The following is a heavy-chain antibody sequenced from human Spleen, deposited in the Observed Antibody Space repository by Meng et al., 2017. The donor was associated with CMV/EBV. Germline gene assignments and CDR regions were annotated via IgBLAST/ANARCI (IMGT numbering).Heavy chain of an antibody. CDR2: LSGSGAST. J-gene: IGHJ6*02. V-gene: IGHV3-23*01. Sequence: GESLKISCAASGFTFSRYAMSWVRQAPGKGLEWVSSLSGSGASTYHADSVKGRLTISRDNSKNTLYLQMNGLRAEDTAVYYCAKSSNGSGTYFPHYYYYYGMDVWGQGTTVTVSS. CDR3: AKSSNGSGTYFPHYYYYYGMDV. D-gene: IGHD1-26*01. CDR1: GFTFSRYA.